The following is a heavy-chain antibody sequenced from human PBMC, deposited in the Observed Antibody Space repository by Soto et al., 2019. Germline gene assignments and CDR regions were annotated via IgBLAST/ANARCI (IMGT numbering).Heavy chain of an antibody. CDR3: ASGVVIGPPFYGMDV. Sequence: SETLSLTCAVYGGSFSGYYWSWIRQPPGKGLEWIGEIYHSGSTNYNPSLKSRVTISVDKSKNQFSLKLSSVTAADTAVYYCASGVVIGPPFYGMDVWGQGTTVTVSS. CDR1: GGSFSGYY. CDR2: IYHSGST. V-gene: IGHV4-34*01. J-gene: IGHJ6*02. D-gene: IGHD3-22*01.